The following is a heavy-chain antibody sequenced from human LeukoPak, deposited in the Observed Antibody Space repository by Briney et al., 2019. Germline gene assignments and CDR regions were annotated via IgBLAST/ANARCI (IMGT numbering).Heavy chain of an antibody. J-gene: IGHJ4*02. CDR2: INHSGST. Sequence: SETLSLTCAVYGGSFSGYYWSWIRQPPGKGLEWIGEINHSGSTNYNASLKSRVTISVDTSKNQFSLKLSSVTAADTAVYYCASAYDSSGYYYSYFDYWGQGTLVTVSS. CDR1: GGSFSGYY. CDR3: ASAYDSSGYYYSYFDY. V-gene: IGHV4-34*01. D-gene: IGHD3-22*01.